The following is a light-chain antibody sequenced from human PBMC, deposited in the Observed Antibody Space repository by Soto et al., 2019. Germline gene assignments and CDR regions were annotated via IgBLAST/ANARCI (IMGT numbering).Light chain of an antibody. CDR1: RSVSSN. Sequence: EIVLTQSLATVCVSPGARGPRXCRACRSVSSNLAWYQQKPGQAPRLLIYGASTRATDIPVRFSGSGSGTEFTLTISSLQSEDFAVYYCQQYNNWPPLTFGGGTKVDNK. CDR2: GAS. J-gene: IGKJ4*01. CDR3: QQYNNWPPLT. V-gene: IGKV3-15*01.